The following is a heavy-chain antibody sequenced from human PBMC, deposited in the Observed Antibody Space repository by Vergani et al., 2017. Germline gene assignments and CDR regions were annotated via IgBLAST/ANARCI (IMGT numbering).Heavy chain of an antibody. J-gene: IGHJ6*03. CDR3: ARGGIAARPYYYYYYMDV. CDR2: IYYSGST. V-gene: IGHV4-59*01. D-gene: IGHD6-6*01. Sequence: QVQLQEPGPGLVKPSETLSLTCTVSGGSISSYYWSWIRQPPGKGLEWIGYIYYSGSTNYNPSLKSRVTISVDTSKNQFSLKLSSVTAADTAVYYCARGGIAARPYYYYYYMDVWGKGTTVTVSS. CDR1: GGSISSYY.